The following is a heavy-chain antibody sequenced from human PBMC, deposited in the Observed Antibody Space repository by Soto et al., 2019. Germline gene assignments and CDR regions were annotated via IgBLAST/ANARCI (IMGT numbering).Heavy chain of an antibody. J-gene: IGHJ6*02. D-gene: IGHD3-3*01. CDR1: GFTFSNHE. CDR3: ARDRSLIFAVPPYGMDV. V-gene: IGHV3-48*03. Sequence: EVQLVEAGGGLVQPGGSLSLSCVDSGFTFSNHEMNWVRQAPGKGPEWNSRISKSGGTTSYADSVKGRFTISRDNARDSLYLHMNNLRAEDTSIYYCARDRSLIFAVPPYGMDVWGQGTTVTVSS. CDR2: ISKSGGTT.